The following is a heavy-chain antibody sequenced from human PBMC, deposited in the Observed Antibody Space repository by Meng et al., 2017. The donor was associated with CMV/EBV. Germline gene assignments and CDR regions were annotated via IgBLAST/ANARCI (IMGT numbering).Heavy chain of an antibody. CDR1: GYSFTSYW. CDR2: IYPGDSDT. Sequence: GESLKISCKGSGYSFTSYWIGWVRQMPGKGLEWMGIIYPGDSDTRYSPSFQGQVTISADKSISTAYLPWSSLKASDTAMYYCARAPYDFWSGYYKNGMDVWGQGTTVTVSS. CDR3: ARAPYDFWSGYYKNGMDV. D-gene: IGHD3-3*01. V-gene: IGHV5-51*01. J-gene: IGHJ6*02.